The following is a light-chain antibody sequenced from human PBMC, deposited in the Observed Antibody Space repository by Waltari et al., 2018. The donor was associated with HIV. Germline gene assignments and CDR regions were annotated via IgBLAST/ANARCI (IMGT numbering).Light chain of an antibody. Sequence: QSVLIQPLSASGTPGLRVPISCSGSTSNIGRNTINWYQQVPGTAPKLLIYNNNRRPSGVPDRFSGSKSGTSASLAISGLQSEDEADYYCAAWDDSLNGWVYGGGTKLTVL. CDR3: AAWDDSLNGWV. CDR2: NNN. V-gene: IGLV1-44*01. CDR1: TSNIGRNT. J-gene: IGLJ3*02.